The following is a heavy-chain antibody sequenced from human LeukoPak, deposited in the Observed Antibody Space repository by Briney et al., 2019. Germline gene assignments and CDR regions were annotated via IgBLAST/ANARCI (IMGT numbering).Heavy chain of an antibody. CDR1: GFTFSSYG. V-gene: IGHV3-33*01. CDR3: ARDSLEYSSSWSTGWYYYYYMDV. J-gene: IGHJ6*03. D-gene: IGHD6-13*01. Sequence: GGSLRLSCAASGFTFSSYGMHWVRQAPGKGLEWVAVIWYDGSNKYYADSVKGRFTISRDNSKNTLYLQMNSLRAEDMAVYYCARDSLEYSSSWSTGWYYYYYMDVWGKGTTVTVSS. CDR2: IWYDGSNK.